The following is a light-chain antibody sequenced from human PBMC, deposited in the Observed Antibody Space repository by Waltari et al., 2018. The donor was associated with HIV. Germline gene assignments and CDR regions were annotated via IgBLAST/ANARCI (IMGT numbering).Light chain of an antibody. CDR2: VAS. J-gene: IGKJ1*01. V-gene: IGKV1-17*01. Sequence: DIQMTQYPSSLSASVGDRVTVPCRASQGIGNDLAWYQQKPGKAPKSLIFVASTLGSAVPSRFSGSRTGTEFTLTISSLQPEDFGTYYCLQHNNFPRTFGQGTKVEIK. CDR1: QGIGND. CDR3: LQHNNFPRT.